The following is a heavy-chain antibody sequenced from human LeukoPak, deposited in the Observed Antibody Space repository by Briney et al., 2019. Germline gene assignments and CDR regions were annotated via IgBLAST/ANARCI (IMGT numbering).Heavy chain of an antibody. Sequence: PSETLSLTCTVSGGSISGGSYYWSWIRQPAGKGLEWIGRIYYSGSTNYNPSLKSRVTISVDTSKNQFSLKLTSVTAADTAVYYCARVSGGSSSSSNFDYWGQGTLVTVSS. D-gene: IGHD6-6*01. CDR3: ARVSGGSSSSSNFDY. CDR2: IYYSGST. CDR1: GGSISGGSYY. J-gene: IGHJ4*02. V-gene: IGHV4-61*02.